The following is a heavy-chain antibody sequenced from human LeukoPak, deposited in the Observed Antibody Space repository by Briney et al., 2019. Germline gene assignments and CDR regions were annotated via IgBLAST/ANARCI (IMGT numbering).Heavy chain of an antibody. CDR2: INHRGST. CDR1: GGSFNGYY. V-gene: IGHV4-34*01. Sequence: PSETLSLTCAVYGGSFNGYYWSWIRQPPGKGLEWIGEINHRGSTNYNPSLKSRVTISVDTSKNQFSLKLSSVTAADTAVYYCAGRSIAAADSGGIDYWGQGTLVTVSS. D-gene: IGHD6-13*01. J-gene: IGHJ4*02. CDR3: AGRSIAAADSGGIDY.